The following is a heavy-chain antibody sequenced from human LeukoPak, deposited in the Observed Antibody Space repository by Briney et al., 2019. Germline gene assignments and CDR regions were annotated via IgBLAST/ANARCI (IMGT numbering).Heavy chain of an antibody. D-gene: IGHD6-19*01. CDR3: ATLTIAVAGTRDWFDP. CDR1: GGSISSSIYY. CDR2: IYYSGST. J-gene: IGHJ5*02. Sequence: SETLSLTCTVSGGSISSSIYYWGWIRQPPGKGLEWIGSIYYSGSTYYNPSLKSRVTISVDTSKNQFSLKLSSVTAADTAVYYCATLTIAVAGTRDWFDPWGQGTLVTVSS. V-gene: IGHV4-39*01.